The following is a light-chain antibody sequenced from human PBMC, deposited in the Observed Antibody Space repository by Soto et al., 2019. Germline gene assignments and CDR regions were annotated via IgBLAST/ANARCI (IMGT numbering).Light chain of an antibody. Sequence: QSVLTQPPSVSAAPGQKVTISCSGSSSNIGNNYVSWYQQLPGTAPKLLIYENNKRPSGIPDRFSGSKSGTSATLGITGLQTGDEADYYCGTWDSSLSALVFGGGTKL. CDR2: ENN. CDR3: GTWDSSLSALV. V-gene: IGLV1-51*02. J-gene: IGLJ2*01. CDR1: SSNIGNNY.